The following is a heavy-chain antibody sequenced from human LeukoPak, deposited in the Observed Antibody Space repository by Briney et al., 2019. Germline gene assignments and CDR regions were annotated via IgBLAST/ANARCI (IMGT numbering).Heavy chain of an antibody. Sequence: ASVKVSCKASGYTFTSYGISWVRQAPGQGLEWMGWISAYNGNTNYAPKLQGRVTMTADTSTSTAYMELRSLRSDDTAVYYCARLGHIVVVTANYYFDYWGQGTLVTVSS. CDR1: GYTFTSYG. J-gene: IGHJ4*02. V-gene: IGHV1-18*01. CDR2: ISAYNGNT. D-gene: IGHD2-21*02. CDR3: ARLGHIVVVTANYYFDY.